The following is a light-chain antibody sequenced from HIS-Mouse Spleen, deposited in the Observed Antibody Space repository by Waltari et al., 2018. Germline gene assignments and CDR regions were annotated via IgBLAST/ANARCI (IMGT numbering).Light chain of an antibody. Sequence: QSALTPPRSVSGSPGQSVTISCPGTSIAVGGYHSCSWYHQHPGKAPKLMIYDVSKRPSGVPDRFSGSKSGNTASLTISGLQAEDEADYYCCSYAGSYTVVFGGGTKLTVL. CDR1: SIAVGGYHS. V-gene: IGLV2-11*01. CDR3: CSYAGSYTVV. CDR2: DVS. J-gene: IGLJ2*01.